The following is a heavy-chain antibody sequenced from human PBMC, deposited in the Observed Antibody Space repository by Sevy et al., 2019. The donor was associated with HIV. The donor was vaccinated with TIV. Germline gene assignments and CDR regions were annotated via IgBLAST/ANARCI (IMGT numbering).Heavy chain of an antibody. J-gene: IGHJ6*02. CDR1: GFTFSTYA. Sequence: GGSLRLSCAASGFTFSTYAMNWVRQAPGKELEWVSSISRSGRSTYSADSVEGRFTISRDNFKNTLYLQLSSLRVDDTAVYYCAKGYCDGGSCPRDYYYYGMDVWGQGTTVTVSS. CDR2: ISRSGRST. V-gene: IGHV3-23*01. D-gene: IGHD2-15*01. CDR3: AKGYCDGGSCPRDYYYYGMDV.